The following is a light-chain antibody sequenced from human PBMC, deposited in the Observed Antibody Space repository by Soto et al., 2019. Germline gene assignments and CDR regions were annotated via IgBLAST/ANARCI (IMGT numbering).Light chain of an antibody. CDR2: AAS. J-gene: IGKJ1*01. CDR1: QDISNY. V-gene: IGKV1-27*01. CDR3: QKYDSAPAWT. Sequence: DIQMTQSPSSLSAAVGDRVTIACRASQDISNYLAWYQQKPGRAPKLLIFAASTLQSGVPSRFSGSGAGTEFTHTISRLQPEDVATYYCQKYDSAPAWTFGQGTKVEIK.